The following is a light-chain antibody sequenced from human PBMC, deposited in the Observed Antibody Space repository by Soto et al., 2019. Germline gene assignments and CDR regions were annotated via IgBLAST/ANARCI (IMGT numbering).Light chain of an antibody. CDR2: EVS. V-gene: IGLV2-14*01. J-gene: IGLJ1*01. Sequence: QSALTQPASVSGSPGQSITISCTGTSSDVGGYNYVSWYQQHPGKAPKLMIYEVSNRPSGVSNRFSGSKPGNTASLTISGLQAEHEADYYCSSYTSSSSYVFGTGTKVTLL. CDR3: SSYTSSSSYV. CDR1: SSDVGGYNY.